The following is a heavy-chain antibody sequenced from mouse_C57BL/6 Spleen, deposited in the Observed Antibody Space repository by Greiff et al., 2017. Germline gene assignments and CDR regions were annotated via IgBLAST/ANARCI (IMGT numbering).Heavy chain of an antibody. CDR2: INPNYGTT. CDR1: GYSFTDYN. D-gene: IGHD2-4*01. Sequence: VQLQQSGPELVKPGASVKISCKASGYSFTDYNMNWVKQSNGKSLEWIGVINPNYGTTSYNQKFKGKATLTVDQSSRTAYMQLNSLTSEDSAVYYCARRDYYDYEGYAMDYWGQGTSVTVSS. J-gene: IGHJ4*01. V-gene: IGHV1-39*01. CDR3: ARRDYYDYEGYAMDY.